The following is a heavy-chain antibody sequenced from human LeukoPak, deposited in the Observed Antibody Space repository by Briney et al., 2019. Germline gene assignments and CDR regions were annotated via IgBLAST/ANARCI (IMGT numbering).Heavy chain of an antibody. Sequence: SETLSLTCTVSSGSINFYYWSWIRQTPGKGLEWIGYIYYRGSTNYNPSLKSRVTISVDTPKNQFSLNLSSVTAADTAIFYCARTTGNYGYYFDYWGQGAQVTVSS. D-gene: IGHD1-7*01. CDR2: IYYRGST. J-gene: IGHJ4*02. CDR1: SGSINFYY. CDR3: ARTTGNYGYYFDY. V-gene: IGHV4-59*01.